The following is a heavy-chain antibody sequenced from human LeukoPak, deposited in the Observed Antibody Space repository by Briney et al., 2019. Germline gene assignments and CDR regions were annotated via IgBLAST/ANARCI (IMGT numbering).Heavy chain of an antibody. Sequence: PGRSLRLSRAASGFTFSSYAMSWVRQAPGKGLEWVSAISGSGGSTYYADSVKSRFTISRDNSKNTLYLQMNSLRAEDTAVYYCAKQGPARIPIVVVTAMAHWGQGTLVTVSS. V-gene: IGHV3-23*01. D-gene: IGHD2-21*02. CDR2: ISGSGGST. J-gene: IGHJ4*02. CDR3: AKQGPARIPIVVVTAMAH. CDR1: GFTFSSYA.